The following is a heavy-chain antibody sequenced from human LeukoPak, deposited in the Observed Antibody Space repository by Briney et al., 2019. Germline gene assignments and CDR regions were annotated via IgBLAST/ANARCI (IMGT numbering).Heavy chain of an antibody. CDR1: GGSISSGGYS. CDR2: IYHSGST. CDR3: ARGHYDFWSGSPSYYGMDV. D-gene: IGHD3-3*01. V-gene: IGHV4-30-2*01. Sequence: SETLSLTCAVSGGSISSGGYSGSWIRQPPGKGLEWIGYIYHSGSTYYNPSLKSRVTISVDRSKNQFSLKLSSVTAADTAVYYCARGHYDFWSGSPSYYGMDVWGQGTTVTVSS. J-gene: IGHJ6*02.